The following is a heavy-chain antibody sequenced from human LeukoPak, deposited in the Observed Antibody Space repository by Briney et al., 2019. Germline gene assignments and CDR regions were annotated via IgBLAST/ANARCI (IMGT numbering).Heavy chain of an antibody. V-gene: IGHV3-7*01. D-gene: IGHD3-3*01. CDR2: IKQDGSEK. CDR1: GFTFSSYW. J-gene: IGHJ5*02. Sequence: GGSLRLSCAASGFTFSSYWMSWVRQAPGKGLEWVANIKQDGSEKYYVDSVKGRFTISRDNAKNSLYLQMGSLRAEDTAVYYCAREQDGYDFWSGYHKQNWFDPWGQGTLVTVSS. CDR3: AREQDGYDFWSGYHKQNWFDP.